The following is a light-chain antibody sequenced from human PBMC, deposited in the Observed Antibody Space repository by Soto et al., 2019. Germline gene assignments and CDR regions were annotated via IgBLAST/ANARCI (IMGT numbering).Light chain of an antibody. J-gene: IGLJ1*01. CDR2: DVN. CDR1: ISDVGAYNY. V-gene: IGLV2-11*01. Sequence: QCSLTQARSVSGSPGQSVTIACTGSISDVGAYNYVSWYQHNTGKAPKLLIYDVNKRPSGVPDRFSGSKFGNTASLTISGLQADDEATFYCCSYAGSYDYVFGTGTKVTVL. CDR3: CSYAGSYDYV.